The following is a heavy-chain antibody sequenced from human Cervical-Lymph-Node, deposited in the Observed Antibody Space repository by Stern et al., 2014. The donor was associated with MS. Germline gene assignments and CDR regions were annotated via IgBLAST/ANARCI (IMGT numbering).Heavy chain of an antibody. CDR1: GYTFTSYY. D-gene: IGHD5-12*01. CDR3: VRAGVGGFTGYDVGMDV. J-gene: IGHJ6*02. CDR2: INPNGNVP. V-gene: IGHV1-46*03. Sequence: QVQLVQSGAEVKKPGASVELSCKASGYTFTSYYMHWVRQAPGQGLEWMGMINPNGNVPTYAQKFQGRVTMPRDTSTSTVYMELSSLRSEDTAVYYCVRAGVGGFTGYDVGMDVWGQGTTVTVSS.